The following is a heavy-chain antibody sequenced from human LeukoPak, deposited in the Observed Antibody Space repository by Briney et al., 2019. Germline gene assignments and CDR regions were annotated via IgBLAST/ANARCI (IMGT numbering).Heavy chain of an antibody. Sequence: PSETLSLTCTVSGGSISSNSYYWGWIRQPPGKGLEWIGSMYYSGSTYYNPSLKSRVTMSVDTSKNQFSLKLRSVTAADTAVYYCARDYQGGYGDKTVDYWGQGTLVTVSS. D-gene: IGHD5-18*01. J-gene: IGHJ4*02. CDR3: ARDYQGGYGDKTVDY. CDR2: MYYSGST. CDR1: GGSISSNSYY. V-gene: IGHV4-39*07.